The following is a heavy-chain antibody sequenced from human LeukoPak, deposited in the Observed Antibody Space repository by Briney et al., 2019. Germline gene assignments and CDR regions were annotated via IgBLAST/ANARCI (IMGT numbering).Heavy chain of an antibody. D-gene: IGHD3-22*01. Sequence: APVKVSCKASGYTFTGYYMHWVRQAPGQGLEWMGWINPNSGGTNYAQKFQGRVTMTRDTSISTAYMELSRLRSDDTAVYYCARPYYYDSSGYGSSFDYWGQGTLVTVSS. CDR3: ARPYYYDSSGYGSSFDY. J-gene: IGHJ4*02. V-gene: IGHV1-2*02. CDR1: GYTFTGYY. CDR2: INPNSGGT.